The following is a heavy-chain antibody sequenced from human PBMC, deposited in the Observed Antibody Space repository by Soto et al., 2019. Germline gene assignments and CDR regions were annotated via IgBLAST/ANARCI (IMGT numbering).Heavy chain of an antibody. CDR2: ISGTGGGT. CDR3: AIRAFYGSGIPNYYGMGV. J-gene: IGHJ6*02. CDR1: GFTFSNYA. D-gene: IGHD3-10*01. V-gene: IGHV3-23*01. Sequence: EVHLLESGGGLVQPGGSLRLSCAASGFTFSNYAMTWVRQAPGKGLEWVSVISGTGGGTNNADSAKGRFTTSRDNSKKTLYMQMSSLRAEDTAVYYCAIRAFYGSGIPNYYGMGVWGQGTAVTVSS.